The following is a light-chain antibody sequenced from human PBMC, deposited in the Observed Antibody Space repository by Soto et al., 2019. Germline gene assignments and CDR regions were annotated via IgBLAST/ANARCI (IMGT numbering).Light chain of an antibody. Sequence: EVVLTQSPVTRSLSPGARATLSCRASQSFRGLLAWYQQKPGQAPRLLIYDAYNRATGIPPRFSGSGSGTDFTLTISSLEPEDSAVYYCQQRHMWPITFGQGTRLEIK. J-gene: IGKJ5*01. V-gene: IGKV3-11*01. CDR1: QSFRGL. CDR2: DAY. CDR3: QQRHMWPIT.